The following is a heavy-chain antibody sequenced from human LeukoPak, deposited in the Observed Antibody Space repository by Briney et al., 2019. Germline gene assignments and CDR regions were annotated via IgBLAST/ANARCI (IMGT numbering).Heavy chain of an antibody. CDR3: ARGGGYSYGYWHY. CDR1: GGSFSGYY. CDR2: INHSGST. Sequence: SETLSLTCAVYGGSFSGYYWSWIRQPPGKGLEWIGEINHSGSTNYNPSLKSRVTISVDTSKNQFSQKLSSVTAADTAVYYCARGGGYSYGYWHYWGQGTLVTVSS. V-gene: IGHV4-34*01. D-gene: IGHD5-18*01. J-gene: IGHJ4*02.